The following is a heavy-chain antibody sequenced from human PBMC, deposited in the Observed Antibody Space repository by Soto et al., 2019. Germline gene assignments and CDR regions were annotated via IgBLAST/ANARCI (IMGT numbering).Heavy chain of an antibody. CDR3: ARLDIVVVVAATRVAAFDI. CDR2: IYYSGST. V-gene: IGHV4-39*01. CDR1: GGSISSSSYY. Sequence: SETLSLTCTVSGGSISSSSYYWGWIRQPPGKGLEWIGSIYYSGSTYYNPSLKSRVTISVDTSKNQFSLKLSSVTAADTAVYYCARLDIVVVVAATRVAAFDIWGQGTMVTVSS. J-gene: IGHJ3*02. D-gene: IGHD2-15*01.